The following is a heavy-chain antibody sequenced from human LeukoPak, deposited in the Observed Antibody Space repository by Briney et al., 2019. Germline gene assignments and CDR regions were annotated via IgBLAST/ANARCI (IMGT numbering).Heavy chain of an antibody. CDR2: INPNSGGT. J-gene: IGHJ6*03. CDR3: ARRFYDSSGYRISYYYYYMDV. Sequence: GASVKVSCKASGYTFTGYYMHWVRQAPGHGLEWMGWINPNSGGTNYAQKFQGRVTMTRDTSISTAYMELSRLRSDDTAVYYCARRFYDSSGYRISYYYYYMDVWGKGTTVTISS. CDR1: GYTFTGYY. D-gene: IGHD3-22*01. V-gene: IGHV1-2*02.